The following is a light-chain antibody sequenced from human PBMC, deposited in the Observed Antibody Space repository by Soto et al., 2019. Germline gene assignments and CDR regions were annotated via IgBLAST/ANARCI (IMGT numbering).Light chain of an antibody. CDR3: QQYYSTPLS. V-gene: IGKV4-1*01. J-gene: IGKJ4*01. CDR1: QSVLYSSNNKNY. Sequence: DIVMTQSPDSLAVSLGERATINCKSSQSVLYSSNNKNYLAWYQQKPGQPPKLLIYWASARESGVPDRFSGSGSGTDFTLTISSQQPEDVAVYYCQQYYSTPLSFGGGSKVEIK. CDR2: WAS.